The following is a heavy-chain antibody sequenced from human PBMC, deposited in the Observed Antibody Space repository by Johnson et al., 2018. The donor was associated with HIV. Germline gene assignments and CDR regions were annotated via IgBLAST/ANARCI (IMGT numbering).Heavy chain of an antibody. Sequence: VQLVESGGALVQPGGSLRLSCEVSGFTISTFWMHWVRQVPGKGLMWVSRISGDGSSSSYADSVKGRFTISRDNAKNTLYLQLNSRRVEDTAIYYCARAQLLADDAVKNWGQGTMVTVSS. D-gene: IGHD6-6*01. J-gene: IGHJ3*01. V-gene: IGHV3-74*02. CDR2: ISGDGSSS. CDR3: ARAQLLADDAVKN. CDR1: GFTISTFW.